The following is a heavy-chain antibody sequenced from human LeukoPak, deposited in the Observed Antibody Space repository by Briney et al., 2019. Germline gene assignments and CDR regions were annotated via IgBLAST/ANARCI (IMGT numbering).Heavy chain of an antibody. V-gene: IGHV3-30*04. Sequence: GRSLRLSCAASGFTFSSYAMHWVRQAPGKGLEWVAVISYDGSNKYYADSVKGRFTISRGNSKNALCLQMNSLRAEDTAVYYCARVGIAVAGSFDYWGQGTLVTVSS. CDR1: GFTFSSYA. J-gene: IGHJ4*02. CDR3: ARVGIAVAGSFDY. CDR2: ISYDGSNK. D-gene: IGHD6-19*01.